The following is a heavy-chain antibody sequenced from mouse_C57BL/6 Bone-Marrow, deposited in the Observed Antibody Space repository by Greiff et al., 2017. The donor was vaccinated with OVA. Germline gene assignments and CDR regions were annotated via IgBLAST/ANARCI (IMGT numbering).Heavy chain of an antibody. D-gene: IGHD1-1*01. CDR3: AREGYYGSSPPSFDY. Sequence: QVQLQQPGAELVKPGASVKLSCKASGYTFTSYWMHWVKQRPGQGLEWIGMIHPNSGSTNYNEKFKIKATLTVDKSSSTAYMQLSSLTSEDSAVYYCAREGYYGSSPPSFDYWGQGTTLTVSS. V-gene: IGHV1-64*01. CDR1: GYTFTSYW. J-gene: IGHJ2*01. CDR2: IHPNSGST.